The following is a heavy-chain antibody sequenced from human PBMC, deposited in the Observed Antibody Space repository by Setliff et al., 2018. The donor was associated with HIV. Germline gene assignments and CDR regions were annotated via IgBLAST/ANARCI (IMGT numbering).Heavy chain of an antibody. V-gene: IGHV3-48*04. D-gene: IGHD2-2*01. Sequence: HPGGSLRLSCAASGFTLRHYSMNWVRQAPGKGLEWVSYIGGRGSTIYYADSVKGRFTISRDSAHNSLYLQMNSLRAEDTAVYYCAKMDVVVIPAAIRYWGQGTLVTVS. CDR1: GFTLRHYS. CDR2: IGGRGSTI. J-gene: IGHJ4*02. CDR3: AKMDVVVIPAAIRY.